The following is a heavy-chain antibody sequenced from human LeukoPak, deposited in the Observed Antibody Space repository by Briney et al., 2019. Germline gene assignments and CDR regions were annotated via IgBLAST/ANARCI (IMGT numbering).Heavy chain of an antibody. CDR3: AKAGDEIVVVPLAYFDY. CDR2: ISGTGGST. Sequence: GGSLRLSCVASGFTFSNSGMSWVRQAPGKGLEWVSAISGTGGSTYYADSVKGRFTISRDNSKNTLYLQMNSLRADDTAVFYCAKAGDEIVVVPLAYFDYWGQGTLVTVSS. CDR1: GFTFSNSG. D-gene: IGHD2-2*01. J-gene: IGHJ4*02. V-gene: IGHV3-23*01.